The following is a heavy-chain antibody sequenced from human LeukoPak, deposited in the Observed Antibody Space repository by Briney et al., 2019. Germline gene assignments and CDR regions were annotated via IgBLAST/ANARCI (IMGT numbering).Heavy chain of an antibody. CDR2: ISSSGSTI. Sequence: GGSLRLSCAASGFTFSSYEMNWVRQAPGKGLEWVSYISSSGSTIYYADSVKGRFTISRDNAKNSLYLQMNSLRAEDTAVYYCARDRFRTTVVTPLAYWGQGTLVTVSS. J-gene: IGHJ4*02. CDR1: GFTFSSYE. D-gene: IGHD4-23*01. V-gene: IGHV3-48*03. CDR3: ARDRFRTTVVTPLAY.